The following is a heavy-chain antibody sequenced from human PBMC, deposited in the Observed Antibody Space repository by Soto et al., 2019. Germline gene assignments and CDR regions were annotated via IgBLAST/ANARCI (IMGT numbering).Heavy chain of an antibody. CDR1: GFTFSNAW. V-gene: IGHV3-15*01. CDR2: IKSKTDGGTT. CDR3: TTAPIVGATSGYYYGMDV. D-gene: IGHD1-26*01. J-gene: IGHJ6*02. Sequence: GGSLRLSCAASGFTFSNAWMSWVRQAPGKGLEWVGRIKSKTDGGTTDYAAPVKGRFTISRDDSKNTLYLQMNSLKTEDTAVYYCTTAPIVGATSGYYYGMDVWGQGTTVTVSS.